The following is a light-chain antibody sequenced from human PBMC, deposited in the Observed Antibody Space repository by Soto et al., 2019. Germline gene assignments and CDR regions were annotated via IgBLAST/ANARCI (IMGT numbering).Light chain of an antibody. J-gene: IGKJ2*01. CDR2: DAS. CDR3: QQYDNLPPYT. V-gene: IGKV1-33*01. CDR1: QDISNY. Sequence: DIQMTQSPYSLSASVGDRVTITCQASQDISNYLNWYQQKPGKAPKLLIYDASNLETGVPSRFSGSGSGTDFTFTISSLQPEDIATYYCQQYDNLPPYTFGQGTQLEIK.